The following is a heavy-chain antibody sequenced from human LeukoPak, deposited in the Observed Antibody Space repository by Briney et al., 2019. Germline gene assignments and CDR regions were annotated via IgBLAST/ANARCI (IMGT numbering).Heavy chain of an antibody. Sequence: PGGSLRLSCAASGFTFSSYAMSWVRQAPGKGLEWVSAISGSGGSTYYADSVKGRFTISRDNSKNTLYLQMNSLRAEDTVVYYCAKQSIWFGENWFDPWGQGTLVTVSS. D-gene: IGHD3-10*01. CDR2: ISGSGGST. V-gene: IGHV3-23*01. J-gene: IGHJ5*02. CDR1: GFTFSSYA. CDR3: AKQSIWFGENWFDP.